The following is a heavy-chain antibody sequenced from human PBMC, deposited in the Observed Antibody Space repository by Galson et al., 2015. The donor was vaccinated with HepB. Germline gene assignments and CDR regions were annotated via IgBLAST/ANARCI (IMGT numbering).Heavy chain of an antibody. CDR1: GFSLSTSGMC. D-gene: IGHD6-13*01. CDR3: ARGQYSSSWYRTRTLAYYFDY. Sequence: PALVKPTQTLTLTCTFSGFSLSTSGMCVSWIRQPPGKALEWLALIDWDDDKYYSTSLKTRLTISKDTSKNQVVLTMTNMDPVDTATYYCARGQYSSSWYRTRTLAYYFDYWGQGTLVTVSS. J-gene: IGHJ4*02. CDR2: IDWDDDK. V-gene: IGHV2-70*01.